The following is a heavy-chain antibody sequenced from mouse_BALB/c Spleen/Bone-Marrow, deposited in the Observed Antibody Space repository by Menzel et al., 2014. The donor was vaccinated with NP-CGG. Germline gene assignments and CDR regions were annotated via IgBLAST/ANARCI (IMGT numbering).Heavy chain of an antibody. CDR1: GYTFTSYY. D-gene: IGHD2-13*01. CDR3: TREGDSPFAY. V-gene: IGHV1S81*02. J-gene: IGHJ3*01. Sequence: QVHVKQSGAELVKPGASVKLSCKASGYTFTSYYMYWVKQRPGQGLEWIGEINPSNGGTNFNEKFKSKATLTVDKSSSTAYMQLSGLTSEDSAVYYCTREGDSPFAYWGQGTLVTVSA. CDR2: INPSNGGT.